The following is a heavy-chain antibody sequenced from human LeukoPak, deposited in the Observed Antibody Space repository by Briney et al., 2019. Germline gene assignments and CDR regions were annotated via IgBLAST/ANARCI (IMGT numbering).Heavy chain of an antibody. CDR2: IYSGGST. CDR3: ARSGFWTDHPAFDI. V-gene: IGHV3-53*01. Sequence: PGGSLRLSCAASGFTFSSNYMSWVRQAPGKGLEWVSIIYSGGSTFYADSVKGRFTISRDNSKNTLYLQMNSLRAEDTAVYYCARSGFWTDHPAFDIWGQGTMVTVSS. J-gene: IGHJ3*02. CDR1: GFTFSSNY. D-gene: IGHD3/OR15-3a*01.